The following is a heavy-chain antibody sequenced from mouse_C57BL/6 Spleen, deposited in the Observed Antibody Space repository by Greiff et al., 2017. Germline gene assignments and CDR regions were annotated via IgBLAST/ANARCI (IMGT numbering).Heavy chain of an antibody. CDR1: GYTFTSYW. CDR2: IYPSDSET. Sequence: VQLQQPGAELVRPGSSVKLSCKASGYTFTSYWMDWVKQRPGPGLEWIGNIYPSDSETHYNQKFKDKATLTVDKSSSTAYMQLRSLTSEDSAVYYCARLTTVVAPMDYWGQGTSVTVSS. D-gene: IGHD1-1*01. J-gene: IGHJ4*01. V-gene: IGHV1-61*01. CDR3: ARLTTVVAPMDY.